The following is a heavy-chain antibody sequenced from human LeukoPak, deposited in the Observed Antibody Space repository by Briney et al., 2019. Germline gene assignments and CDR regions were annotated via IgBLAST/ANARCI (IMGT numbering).Heavy chain of an antibody. CDR1: GGTFSSYA. Sequence: SVKVSCKASGGTFSSYAISWVRQATGQGLEWMGGIIPIFGTANYAQKFQGRVTITADESTSTAYMELSSLRSEDTAVYYCARGIRGDFWSGSNYFDYWGQGTLVTVSS. J-gene: IGHJ4*02. CDR2: IIPIFGTA. D-gene: IGHD3-3*01. V-gene: IGHV1-69*13. CDR3: ARGIRGDFWSGSNYFDY.